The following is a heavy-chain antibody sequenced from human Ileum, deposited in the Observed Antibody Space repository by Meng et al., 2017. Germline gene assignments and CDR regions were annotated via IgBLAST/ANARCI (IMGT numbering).Heavy chain of an antibody. J-gene: IGHJ4*02. CDR3: VRLGPYFTLILLTYFDY. CDR2: IYPRDSDI. Sequence: GESLKISCKGSGYSFSNHWIGWVRQVPGEGLEWRGIIYPRDSDIKYSPSFQGQVTISADTSVSTAYLQWNSLKTSDTAMYYCVRLGPYFTLILLTYFDYWGQGTPVTVSS. V-gene: IGHV5-51*01. CDR1: GYSFSNHW. D-gene: IGHD3-22*01.